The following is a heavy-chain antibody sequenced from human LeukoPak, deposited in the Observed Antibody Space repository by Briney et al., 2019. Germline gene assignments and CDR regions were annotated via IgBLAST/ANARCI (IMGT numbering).Heavy chain of an antibody. D-gene: IGHD6-13*01. J-gene: IGHJ4*02. CDR2: IYYSGST. CDR3: ARTFIAAAGGYYFDY. V-gene: IGHV4-31*03. Sequence: PSETLSPTCTVSGGSISSGGYYWSWIRQHPGKGLEWIGYIYYSGSTYYNPSLKSRVTISVDTSKNQFSLKLSSVTAADTAVYYCARTFIAAAGGYYFDYWGQGTLVTVSS. CDR1: GGSISSGGYY.